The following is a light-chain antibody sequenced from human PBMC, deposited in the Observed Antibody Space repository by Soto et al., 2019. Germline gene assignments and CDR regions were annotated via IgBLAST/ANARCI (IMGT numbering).Light chain of an antibody. J-gene: IGKJ4*01. Sequence: IQLTQSPSSLSASVGDRVTITCRASQGVRNYLAWYQQKPGKAPQLLIYLASTLQGGVPSRFSGSGSETDFSLTISSLQPEDVATYYCQYLNSFPLTFGGGTKVEIK. CDR2: LAS. CDR1: QGVRNY. V-gene: IGKV1-9*01. CDR3: QYLNSFPLT.